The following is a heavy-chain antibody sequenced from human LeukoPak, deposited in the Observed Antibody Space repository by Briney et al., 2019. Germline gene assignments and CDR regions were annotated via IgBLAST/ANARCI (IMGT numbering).Heavy chain of an antibody. J-gene: IGHJ4*02. CDR3: ATSHRIVVVPAALPDY. Sequence: GGSLRLSCAASGFTFSSYGMHWVRQAPGKGLEWVAFIRDDGSNKYYADSVKGRFTISRDNSKNTLYLQMNSLRAEDTAVYYCATSHRIVVVPAALPDYWGQGTLVTVSS. D-gene: IGHD2-2*01. CDR2: IRDDGSNK. V-gene: IGHV3-30*02. CDR1: GFTFSSYG.